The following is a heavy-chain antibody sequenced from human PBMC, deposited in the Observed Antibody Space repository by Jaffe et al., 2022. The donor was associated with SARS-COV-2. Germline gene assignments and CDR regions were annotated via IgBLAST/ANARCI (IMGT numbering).Heavy chain of an antibody. Sequence: EVQLLESGGGLVQPGGSLRLSCAASGFTFSNHVMSWVRQAPGKGLEWVSAISDNGDTTYYANSVRGRFTVSRDNSKNTLHMQMNSLRAEDTAVYYCAKDETSSGYFYGMDVWGQGTTVTVSS. J-gene: IGHJ6*02. V-gene: IGHV3-23*01. CDR1: GFTFSNHV. CDR2: ISDNGDTT. D-gene: IGHD3-22*01. CDR3: AKDETSSGYFYGMDV.